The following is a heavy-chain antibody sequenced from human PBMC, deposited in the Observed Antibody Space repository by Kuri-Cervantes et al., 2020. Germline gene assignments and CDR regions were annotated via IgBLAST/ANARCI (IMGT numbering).Heavy chain of an antibody. CDR1: GGSISSGGYS. V-gene: IGHV4-30-2*01. D-gene: IGHD3-22*01. CDR2: IYHSGST. Sequence: SETLSLTCAVSGGSISSGGYSWSWIRQPPGKGLEWIGYIYHSGSTYYNPSLKSRVTISVDRSKNQFSLKLISVTAADTAVYYCARVHCGYSYGFDFWGQGSLVTVSS. CDR3: ARVHCGYSYGFDF. J-gene: IGHJ4*02.